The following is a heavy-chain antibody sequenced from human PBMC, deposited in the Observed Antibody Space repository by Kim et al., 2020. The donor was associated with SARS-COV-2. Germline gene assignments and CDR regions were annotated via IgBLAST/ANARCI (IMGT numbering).Heavy chain of an antibody. CDR1: GGSFSGYY. CDR2: INHSGST. D-gene: IGHD6-19*01. CDR3: ARGLRLGWPNAFDI. V-gene: IGHV4-34*01. Sequence: SETLSLTCAVYGGSFSGYYWSWIRQPPGKGLEWIGEINHSGSTNYNPSLKSRVTISVDTSKNQFSLKLSSVTAADTAVYYCARGLRLGWPNAFDIWGQGT. J-gene: IGHJ3*02.